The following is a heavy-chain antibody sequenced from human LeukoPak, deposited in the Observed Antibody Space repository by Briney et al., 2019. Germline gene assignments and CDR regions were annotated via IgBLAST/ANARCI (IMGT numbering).Heavy chain of an antibody. CDR2: IYHSGST. CDR1: GYSISSGYY. J-gene: IGHJ6*04. V-gene: IGHV4-38-2*02. CDR3: AREGYCSSTSCYGNGMDV. D-gene: IGHD2-2*01. Sequence: SETLSLTCAVSGYSISSGYYWGWIRQLPGKGLEWIGSIYHSGSTYYNPSLKSRVTISVDTSKNQFSLKLSSVTAADTAVYYCAREGYCSSTSCYGNGMDVWGKGTTVTVSS.